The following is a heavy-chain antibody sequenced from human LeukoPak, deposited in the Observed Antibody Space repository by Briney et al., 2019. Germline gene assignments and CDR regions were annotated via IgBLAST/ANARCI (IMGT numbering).Heavy chain of an antibody. J-gene: IGHJ6*02. CDR3: ARDSNANCSGGSCYSEVGYYYYGMDV. CDR2: IYYSGST. Sequence: PSETLSLTCTVSGGSISSGGYYWSWIRQHPGKGLEWIGYIYYSGSTYYNPSLKSRVTISVGTSKNQFSLKLSSVTAADTAVYYCARDSNANCSGGSCYSEVGYYYYGMDVWGQGTTVTVSS. CDR1: GGSISSGGYY. D-gene: IGHD2-15*01. V-gene: IGHV4-31*03.